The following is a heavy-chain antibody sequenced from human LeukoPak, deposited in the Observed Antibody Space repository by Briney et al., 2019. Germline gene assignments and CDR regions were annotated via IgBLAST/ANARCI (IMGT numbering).Heavy chain of an antibody. CDR2: ISSSSDTT. J-gene: IGHJ4*02. CDR3: AKDNRRHYTSGPNPDSLH. CDR1: GFTFSSYS. D-gene: IGHD6-19*01. Sequence: GGSLRLSCAASGFTFSSYSMNWVRQAPGKGLEWVSYISSSSDTTYYADSVKGRFTISRDNAKNSLYLQMNSLRVEDTAFYYYAKDNRRHYTSGPNPDSLHWGQGALVTVSS. V-gene: IGHV3-48*01.